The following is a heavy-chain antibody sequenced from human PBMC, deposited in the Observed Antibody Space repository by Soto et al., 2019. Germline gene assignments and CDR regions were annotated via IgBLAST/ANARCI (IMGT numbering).Heavy chain of an antibody. D-gene: IGHD4-17*01. CDR3: AKDRPTTAGFDP. CDR2: ISYDGSNI. Sequence: QVQLVESGGGVVQPGRSLRLSCAASGFTFSSYGMHWVRQAPGKGLEWVAVISYDGSNIYYADSVKGRFTISRDNSKNTLYLQMNSLRAEDTAVYYCAKDRPTTAGFDPWGQGTLVTVSS. CDR1: GFTFSSYG. J-gene: IGHJ5*02. V-gene: IGHV3-30*18.